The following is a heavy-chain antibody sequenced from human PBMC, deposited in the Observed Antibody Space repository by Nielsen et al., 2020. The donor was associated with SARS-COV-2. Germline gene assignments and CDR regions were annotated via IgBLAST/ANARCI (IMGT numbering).Heavy chain of an antibody. Sequence: SETLSLTCAVYGGSFSGYYWSWIRQPPGKGLEWIGEINHSGSTNYNPSLKSRVTISEDTSKNQFSLKLTSVTAADTAVYYCARESGLDTTDNWGQGVLVTVSS. CDR3: ARESGLDTTDN. J-gene: IGHJ4*02. CDR1: GGSFSGYY. D-gene: IGHD3/OR15-3a*01. V-gene: IGHV4-34*01. CDR2: INHSGST.